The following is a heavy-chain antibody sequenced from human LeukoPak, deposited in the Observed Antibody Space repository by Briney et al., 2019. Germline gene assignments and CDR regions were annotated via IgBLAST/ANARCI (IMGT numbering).Heavy chain of an antibody. Sequence: ASVKVSCKASGGTFSSYAISWVRQAPGQGLEWMGGIIPIFGTANYAQKFQGRVTITTDESTSTAYMELSSLRSEDTAVYYCARNLVLRFLEWSMGRYGAFDIWGQGTMVTVSS. D-gene: IGHD3-3*01. CDR3: ARNLVLRFLEWSMGRYGAFDI. CDR1: GGTFSSYA. J-gene: IGHJ3*02. V-gene: IGHV1-69*05. CDR2: IIPIFGTA.